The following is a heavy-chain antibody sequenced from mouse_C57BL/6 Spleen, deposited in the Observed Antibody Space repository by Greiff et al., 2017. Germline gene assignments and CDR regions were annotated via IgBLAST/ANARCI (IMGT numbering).Heavy chain of an antibody. CDR2: IDPETGGT. V-gene: IGHV1-15*01. J-gene: IGHJ2*01. CDR1: GYTFTDYE. D-gene: IGHD4-1*01. CDR3: TRETGTFDY. Sequence: QVQLQQSGAELVRPGASVTLSCKASGYTFTDYEMHWVKQTPVHGLEWIGAIDPETGGTAYNQKFKGKAILTADKSSSTAYMELRSLTSADSAVYYCTRETGTFDYWGQGTTLTVSS.